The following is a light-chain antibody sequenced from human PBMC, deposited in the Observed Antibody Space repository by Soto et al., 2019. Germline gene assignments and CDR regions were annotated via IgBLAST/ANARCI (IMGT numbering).Light chain of an antibody. CDR1: QSVSSSY. V-gene: IGKV3-20*01. CDR3: QQYGSSPYT. Sequence: EIVLTQSPGTLSLSPGERATLSCRASQSVSSSYLAWYQQKPGQAPRLLIYGASSRATGIPERFRGSGSGTDFTLTISRLEPEDFAVYYCQQYGSSPYTFGEGTKLEI. J-gene: IGKJ2*01. CDR2: GAS.